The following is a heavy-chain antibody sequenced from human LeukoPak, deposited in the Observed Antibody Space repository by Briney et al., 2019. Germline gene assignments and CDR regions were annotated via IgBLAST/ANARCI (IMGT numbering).Heavy chain of an antibody. D-gene: IGHD2-21*02. V-gene: IGHV5-10-1*01. CDR1: GYSFTTYW. CDR3: ARHRSDPRGNSWFDP. J-gene: IGHJ5*02. CDR2: INPSDSHT. Sequence: GESLKISRKGSGYSFTTYWINWVRQMPGKGLEWMGKINPSDSHTNYSPSFQGHVTMTVDRSIRTAYLQWSSLKASDTAIYYCARHRSDPRGNSWFDPWGQGTLVTVSS.